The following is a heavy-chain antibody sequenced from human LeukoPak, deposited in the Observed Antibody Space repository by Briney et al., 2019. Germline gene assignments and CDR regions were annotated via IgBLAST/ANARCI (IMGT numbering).Heavy chain of an antibody. Sequence: GVSLKISCKGSGYRFTSYWISWVRQMPGKGLEWMGRIDPSDSYTNYSPSFQGHVTISADKSISTAYLQWSSLKASDTAMYYCARHPNEDGLYFGDYWGQGTLVTVSS. V-gene: IGHV5-10-1*01. CDR3: ARHPNEDGLYFGDY. D-gene: IGHD5-24*01. J-gene: IGHJ4*02. CDR2: IDPSDSYT. CDR1: GYRFTSYW.